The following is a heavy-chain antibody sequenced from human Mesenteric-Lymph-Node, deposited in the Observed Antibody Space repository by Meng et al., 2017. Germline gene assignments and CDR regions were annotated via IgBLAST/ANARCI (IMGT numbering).Heavy chain of an antibody. Sequence: QVLLQEPGPGLVKPSGTLSLTCAVSGGSISSSNWWSWVRQPPGKGLEWIGKIYHSGITIYNPSLKSRVTMSVDNSKNQFSLKLSSVTAADTAVYYCARDHAGFDPWGQGTLVTVFS. CDR2: IYHSGIT. CDR1: GGSISSSNW. V-gene: IGHV4-4*02. CDR3: ARDHAGFDP. J-gene: IGHJ5*02.